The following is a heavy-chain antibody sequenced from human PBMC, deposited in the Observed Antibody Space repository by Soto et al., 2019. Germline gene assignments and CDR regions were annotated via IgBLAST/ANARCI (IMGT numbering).Heavy chain of an antibody. CDR3: TTDDPINKN. J-gene: IGHJ4*02. Sequence: GSLRIACAASVFTFSNAWMSWVRQAPGKGLEWVGRIKSKTDGGTTDYAAPVKGRFTISRDDSKNTLFLQMNSLKTEDTAVYYCTTDDPINKNWGQGTLVTVSS. CDR2: IKSKTDGGTT. V-gene: IGHV3-15*01. CDR1: VFTFSNAW.